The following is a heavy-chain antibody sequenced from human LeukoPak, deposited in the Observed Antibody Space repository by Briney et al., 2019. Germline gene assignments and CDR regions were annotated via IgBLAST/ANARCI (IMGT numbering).Heavy chain of an antibody. Sequence: SETLSLTCAVYGGSFSAYYWCWIRQPPGRGLEWIGEIYHSGSTNYNPSLKSRVTISVDTSKNQFSLKLSSVTAADTAVYYCARAPQSDYGTHWYFDLWGRGTLVTVSS. CDR2: IYHSGST. V-gene: IGHV4-34*01. J-gene: IGHJ2*01. CDR3: ARAPQSDYGTHWYFDL. CDR1: GGSFSAYY. D-gene: IGHD4-17*01.